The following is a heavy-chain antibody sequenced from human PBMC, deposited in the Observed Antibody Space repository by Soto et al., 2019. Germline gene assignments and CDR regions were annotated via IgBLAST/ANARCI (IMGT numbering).Heavy chain of an antibody. CDR1: GGTFSSYA. CDR2: IIPVFGTA. CDR3: AREIQRIAAAGTGYYYGMDV. V-gene: IGHV1-69*01. Sequence: QVQLVQSGAEVKKPGSSVKVSCKASGGTFSSYAISWVRQAPGQGLEWMGGIIPVFGTANYAQKFQGRVTITADESTSTAYMELSSLRSEDTAVYYCAREIQRIAAAGTGYYYGMDVWGQGTTVTVSS. J-gene: IGHJ6*02. D-gene: IGHD6-13*01.